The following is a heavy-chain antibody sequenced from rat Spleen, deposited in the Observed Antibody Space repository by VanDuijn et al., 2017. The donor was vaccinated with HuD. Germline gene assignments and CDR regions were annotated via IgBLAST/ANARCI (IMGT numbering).Heavy chain of an antibody. CDR1: GVTFSDYG. J-gene: IGHJ1*01. CDR2: IIYDGTRT. D-gene: IGHD5-1*01. CDR3: ATQGELGYFDF. Sequence: EVQLVESGGGLVQPGRSLKLSCAVSGVTFSDYGMHWIRRAPKKGLEWVATIIYDGTRTHYRDSVKGRFTISRDNAKSTLYLQMDSLRSEDTATYYCATQGELGYFDFWGPGTMVTVAS. V-gene: IGHV5S10*01.